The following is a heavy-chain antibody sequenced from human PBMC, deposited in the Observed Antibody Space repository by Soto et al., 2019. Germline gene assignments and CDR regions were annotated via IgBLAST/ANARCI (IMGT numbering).Heavy chain of an antibody. D-gene: IGHD3-22*01. V-gene: IGHV3-30*18. Sequence: QVQLVESGGGVVQPGRSLRLSCAASGFTFSSYGMHWVRQAPGKGLEWVAVISYDGSNKYYADSVKGRFTISRDNSKNTLYLQMNSLRAEDTAVYYCAKDGDYYDSSGPPPDYWGQGTLVTVSS. CDR1: GFTFSSYG. CDR2: ISYDGSNK. CDR3: AKDGDYYDSSGPPPDY. J-gene: IGHJ4*02.